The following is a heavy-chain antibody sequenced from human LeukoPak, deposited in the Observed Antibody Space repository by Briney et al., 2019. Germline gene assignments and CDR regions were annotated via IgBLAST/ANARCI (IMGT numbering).Heavy chain of an antibody. CDR2: INPNSGGT. CDR3: ARGGDSSGPQPGYYYYMDV. CDR1: GYTFTGYY. V-gene: IGHV1-2*02. D-gene: IGHD3-22*01. Sequence: ASVKVSCKASGYTFTGYYMHWVRQAPGQGLEWMGWINPNSGGTNYAQKFQGRVTMTRDTSISTAYMELSRLRSDDTAVYYCARGGDSSGPQPGYYYYMDVWGKGTTVTVSS. J-gene: IGHJ6*03.